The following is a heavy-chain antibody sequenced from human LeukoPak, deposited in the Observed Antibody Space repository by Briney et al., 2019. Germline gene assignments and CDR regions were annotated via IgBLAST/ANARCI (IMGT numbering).Heavy chain of an antibody. V-gene: IGHV3-53*01. CDR3: ARGRILGLESFFDL. J-gene: IGHJ4*02. Sequence: GGSLRLSCAASGFTVSSNYMSWVRQAPGKGLEWVSVIYSGGSTYYADSVKGRFTISRDNSKNTLYLQMNSLRAEDTAVYYCARGRILGLESFFDLWGQGTLVTVSS. D-gene: IGHD3-16*01. CDR1: GFTVSSNY. CDR2: IYSGGST.